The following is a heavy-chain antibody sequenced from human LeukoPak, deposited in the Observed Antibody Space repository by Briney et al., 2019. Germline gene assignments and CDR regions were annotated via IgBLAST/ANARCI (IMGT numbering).Heavy chain of an antibody. Sequence: PSETLSLTCTVSGGSIHSYWSWIRQPAGKGLEWIGRISGSGTITYNPALQSRLTISIDTSKNQFSLKLSSVTAADTAVYYCARVIDQTVPGTWFDPWGQGTVVTVSS. J-gene: IGHJ5*02. V-gene: IGHV4-4*07. CDR1: GGSIHSY. D-gene: IGHD6-13*01. CDR2: ISGSGTI. CDR3: ARVIDQTVPGTWFDP.